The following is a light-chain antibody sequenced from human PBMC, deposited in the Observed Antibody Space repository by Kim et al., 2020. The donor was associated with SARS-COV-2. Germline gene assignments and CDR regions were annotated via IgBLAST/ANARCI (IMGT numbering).Light chain of an antibody. Sequence: QSVTFSCTVTRSDVRGYNFVSCYQQRPGDTPKLMIYDFSKRPSGIPDRFAGSKSGNTASMTVSGLQAEDETDYYCCSYAGIYSVVFGGGTQLTVL. V-gene: IGLV2-11*01. CDR2: DFS. CDR3: CSYAGIYSVV. CDR1: RSDVRGYNF. J-gene: IGLJ2*01.